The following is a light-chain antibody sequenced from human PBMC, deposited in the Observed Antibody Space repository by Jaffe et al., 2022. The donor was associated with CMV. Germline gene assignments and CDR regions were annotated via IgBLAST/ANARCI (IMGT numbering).Light chain of an antibody. J-gene: IGKJ2*01. CDR3: QRWADSPRYT. CDR1: QSVASSY. V-gene: IGKV3-20*01. Sequence: EVILTQSPGTLSLSPGERATLSCRASQSVASSYLAWYQQKPGQAPRLLIYGASNRATGIPDRFGGSGSGTDFTLTISRLEPEDFAVYYCQRWADSPRYTFGQGTKLEI. CDR2: GAS.